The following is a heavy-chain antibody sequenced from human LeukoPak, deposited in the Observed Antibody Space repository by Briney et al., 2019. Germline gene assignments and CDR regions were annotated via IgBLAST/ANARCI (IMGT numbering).Heavy chain of an antibody. CDR3: ARLHTALGIY. J-gene: IGHJ4*02. V-gene: IGHV4-39*01. CDR2: IYYSGST. D-gene: IGHD5-18*01. CDR1: GGSISSSSYY. Sequence: SETLSLTCTVSGGSISSSSYYWGWIRQPPGKGLEWIGSIYYSGSTYYNPSLKSRVTISVDTSKNQFSLKPSSVTAADTAVYYCARLHTALGIYWGQGTLVTVSS.